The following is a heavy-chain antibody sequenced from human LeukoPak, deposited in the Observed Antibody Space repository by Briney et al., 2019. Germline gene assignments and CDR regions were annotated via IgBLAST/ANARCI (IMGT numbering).Heavy chain of an antibody. Sequence: SQTLSLTCTVSGGSISSGSYYWSWIRQPAGKGLEWIGRIYTSGSTNYNPSLKSRVTISVDTSKNQFSLKLSSVTAADTAVYYCARENPYYYDSSGYRDYWGQGTLVTVSS. CDR1: GGSISSGSYY. D-gene: IGHD3-22*01. J-gene: IGHJ4*02. CDR2: IYTSGST. CDR3: ARENPYYYDSSGYRDY. V-gene: IGHV4-61*02.